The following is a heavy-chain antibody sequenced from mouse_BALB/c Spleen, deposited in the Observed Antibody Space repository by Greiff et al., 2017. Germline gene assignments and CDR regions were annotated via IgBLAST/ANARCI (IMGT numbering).Heavy chain of an antibody. J-gene: IGHJ4*01. V-gene: IGHV5-17*02. D-gene: IGHD2-1*01. Sequence: EVQVVESGGGLVQPGGSRKLSCAASGFTFSSFGMHWVRQAPEKGLEWVAYISSGSSTIYYADTVKGRFTISRDNPKNTLFLQMTSLRSEDTAMYYCARGVYGNYAMDYWGQGTSVTVSS. CDR2: ISSGSSTI. CDR3: ARGVYGNYAMDY. CDR1: GFTFSSFG.